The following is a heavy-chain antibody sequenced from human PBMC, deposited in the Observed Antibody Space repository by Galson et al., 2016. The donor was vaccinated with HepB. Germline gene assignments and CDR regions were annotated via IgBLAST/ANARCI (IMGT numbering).Heavy chain of an antibody. CDR1: GGSISLYY. CDR2: IYSSGST. CDR3: ARVTRIAATGTGFDY. J-gene: IGHJ4*02. V-gene: IGHV4-59*01. Sequence: LSLTCTVSGGSISLYYWSWIRQPPGKGLEWIGYIYSSGSTDYNPSLKSRVSISVDTSKNQFSLKLSSVTAADTAMYYCARVTRIAATGTGFDYWGQGTLVTVSS. D-gene: IGHD6-13*01.